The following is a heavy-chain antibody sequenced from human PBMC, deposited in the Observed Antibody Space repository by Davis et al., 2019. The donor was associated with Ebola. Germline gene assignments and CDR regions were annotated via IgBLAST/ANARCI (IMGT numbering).Heavy chain of an antibody. Sequence: GSLRLSCTVSGGSISSSSYYWGWIRQPPGKGLEWIGSIYYSGSTYYNPSLKSRVTISVDTSKNQFSLKLSSVTAADTAVYYCAGSSSSSSLDYWGQGTLVTVSS. D-gene: IGHD6-6*01. V-gene: IGHV4-39*01. CDR1: GGSISSSSYY. CDR3: AGSSSSSSLDY. CDR2: IYYSGST. J-gene: IGHJ4*02.